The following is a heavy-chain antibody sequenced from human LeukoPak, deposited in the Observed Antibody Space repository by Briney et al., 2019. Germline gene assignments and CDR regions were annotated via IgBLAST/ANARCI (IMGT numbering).Heavy chain of an antibody. CDR1: GYTFTGYY. V-gene: IGHV1-2*02. CDR3: AKPTCTNGACYSFDAFDI. J-gene: IGHJ3*02. D-gene: IGHD2-8*01. CDR2: INPNSGGT. Sequence: EASVKVSCKASGYTFTGYYMHWVRQAPGQGLEWMGWINPNSGGTNYAQKFQGRVTMTRDTSISTAYMELSRLRSDDTAVYYCAKPTCTNGACYSFDAFDIWGQGTMVTVSS.